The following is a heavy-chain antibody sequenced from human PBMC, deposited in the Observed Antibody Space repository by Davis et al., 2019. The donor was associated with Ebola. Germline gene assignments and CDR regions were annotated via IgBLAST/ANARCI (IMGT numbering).Heavy chain of an antibody. V-gene: IGHV4-59*01. Sequence: MPGGSLRLSCSVSGGSISTYYWSWIRQPPGKGLEWIGDIYYNGNTNYNPSLKSRVTMSVDTARNQFSLKLTSVTTPDTAVYYCARDIGLELRRPYHYGLDVWGTGTTVTVSS. CDR2: IYYNGNT. D-gene: IGHD1-26*01. CDR3: ARDIGLELRRPYHYGLDV. J-gene: IGHJ6*04. CDR1: GGSISTYY.